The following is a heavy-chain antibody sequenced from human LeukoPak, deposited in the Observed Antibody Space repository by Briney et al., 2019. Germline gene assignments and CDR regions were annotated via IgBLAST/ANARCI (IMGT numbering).Heavy chain of an antibody. D-gene: IGHD3-10*01. J-gene: IGHJ5*02. Sequence: SETLSLTCTVSGGSISSGDYYWSWIRQPPGKGLEWIGYIYYSGSTYYNPSLKSRVTISVDTSKNQFSLKLSSVTAADTAVYYCARVGGYYYGSGSPAMYNWFDPWGQGTLVTVSS. CDR1: GGSISSGDYY. V-gene: IGHV4-30-4*01. CDR3: ARVGGYYYGSGSPAMYNWFDP. CDR2: IYYSGST.